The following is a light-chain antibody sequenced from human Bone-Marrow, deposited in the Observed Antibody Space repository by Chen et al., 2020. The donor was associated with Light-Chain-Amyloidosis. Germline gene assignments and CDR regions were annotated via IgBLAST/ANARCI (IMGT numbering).Light chain of an antibody. CDR3: QSADSSGTYEVI. Sequence: YNLPHPPSGPVSPGQTARITCSGDDLPTKYAYWYQQKPGQAPVLVIHRDTERPSGISERFSGSSSGTTATLTISGVQAEDEADYHCQSADSSGTYEVIFGGGTKLTVL. CDR1: DLPTKY. CDR2: RDT. J-gene: IGLJ2*01. V-gene: IGLV3-25*03.